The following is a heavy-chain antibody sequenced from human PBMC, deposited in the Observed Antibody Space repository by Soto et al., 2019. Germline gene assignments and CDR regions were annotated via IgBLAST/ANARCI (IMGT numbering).Heavy chain of an antibody. V-gene: IGHV4-59*01. CDR1: GGSISSYY. CDR2: IYYSGST. J-gene: IGHJ6*02. Sequence: SETLSLTCTVSGGSISSYYWSWIRQPPGKGLEWIGYIYYSGSTNYNPSLKSRVTISVDTSKNQFSLKLSSVTTADTAVYYCARDPGLLWFGECMGGHYDGIDVSARRTSVIVSS. D-gene: IGHD3-10*01. CDR3: ARDPGLLWFGECMGGHYDGIDV.